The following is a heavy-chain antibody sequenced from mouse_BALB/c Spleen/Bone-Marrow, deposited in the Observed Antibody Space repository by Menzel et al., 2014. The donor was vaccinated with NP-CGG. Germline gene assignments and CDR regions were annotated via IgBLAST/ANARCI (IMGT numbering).Heavy chain of an antibody. CDR2: INPSNVDT. D-gene: IGHD1-1*01. CDR1: GYTFTSYY. Sequence: VHLVESGAELVKPGASVKLSCKASGYTFTSYYMFWVKQRPGQGLEWIGEINPSNVDTNFNENFKSKATLTVDKSSNTAYMQLSSLTSEDSAVYYCSRGYYGSTYYYAMDYWGQGTSVTVSS. V-gene: IGHV1S81*02. CDR3: SRGYYGSTYYYAMDY. J-gene: IGHJ4*01.